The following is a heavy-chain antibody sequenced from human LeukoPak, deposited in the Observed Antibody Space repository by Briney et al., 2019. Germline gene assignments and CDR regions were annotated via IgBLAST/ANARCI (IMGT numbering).Heavy chain of an antibody. D-gene: IGHD1-26*01. CDR2: IDKKANFYAT. V-gene: IGHV3-73*01. CDR1: GFSFSGSA. Sequence: GESLKISCAASGFSFSGSAIHWVRQSSGKGLEWVGHIDKKANFYATASAASVEGRFTISRDDSRNTAYLQMTSLKTEDTALYYCTRDSGTYNWLDPWGQGTLVIVSS. J-gene: IGHJ5*02. CDR3: TRDSGTYNWLDP.